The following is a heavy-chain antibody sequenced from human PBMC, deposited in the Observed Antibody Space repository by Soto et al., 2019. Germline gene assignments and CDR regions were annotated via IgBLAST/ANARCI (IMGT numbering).Heavy chain of an antibody. CDR3: ARNLDGYIFDY. V-gene: IGHV3-30-3*01. D-gene: IGHD5-12*01. J-gene: IGHJ4*02. CDR2: ISYDGSNK. Sequence: GGSLRLSCAASGFTFSSYAMHWVRQAPGKGLEWVAVISYDGSNKYYADSVKGRFTISRDNSKNTLYLQMNSLRAEDTAVYYCARNLDGYIFDYWGQGTLVTVSS. CDR1: GFTFSSYA.